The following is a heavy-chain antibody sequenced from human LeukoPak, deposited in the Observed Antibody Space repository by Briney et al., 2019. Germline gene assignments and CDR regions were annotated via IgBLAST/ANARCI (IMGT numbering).Heavy chain of an antibody. J-gene: IGHJ4*02. Sequence: KASETLSLTCTVSVGSISSGGYYWSWIRQHPGKGLEWIGYIYYSGSTYYNPSLKSRVTISVDTSKNQFSLKLSSVTAADTAVYYCARQSDGGNWIDYWGQGTLVTVSS. V-gene: IGHV4-31*03. D-gene: IGHD4-23*01. CDR3: ARQSDGGNWIDY. CDR2: IYYSGST. CDR1: VGSISSGGYY.